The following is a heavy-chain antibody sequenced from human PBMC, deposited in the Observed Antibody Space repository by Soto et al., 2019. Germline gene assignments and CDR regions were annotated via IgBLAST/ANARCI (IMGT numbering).Heavy chain of an antibody. V-gene: IGHV5-51*01. D-gene: IGHD3-22*01. CDR1: GYRFTNYW. CDR3: ARRKDYYDSSGYYLFDY. Sequence: PWESLKISCKGSGYRFTNYWIGWVRQMPEKGLEWMGIIYPGDSDTRYSPSFQCQVTISADKSISTAYLQWSSLKASDTDMYYCARRKDYYDSSGYYLFDYWGQGSLVTVSS. CDR2: IYPGDSDT. J-gene: IGHJ4*02.